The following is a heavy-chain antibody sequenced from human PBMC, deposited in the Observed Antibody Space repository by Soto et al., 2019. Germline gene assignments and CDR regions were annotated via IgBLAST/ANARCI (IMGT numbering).Heavy chain of an antibody. J-gene: IGHJ5*02. Sequence: SETLSLTCTVSGASLSSGGYFYTCVRQPPGKGLEWLGYIYYSGGTNYNPSLKSRVTISLDKSKSQFSLRLISVTAADTAVYYCTREQSDDNYFDPWGQGTLVTVSS. CDR1: GASLSSGGYF. V-gene: IGHV4-61*08. D-gene: IGHD6-19*01. CDR2: IYYSGGT. CDR3: TREQSDDNYFDP.